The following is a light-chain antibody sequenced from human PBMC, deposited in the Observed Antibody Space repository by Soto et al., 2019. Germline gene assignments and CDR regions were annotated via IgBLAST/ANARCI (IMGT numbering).Light chain of an antibody. Sequence: DIQMSQSPSSLSAFVGDRVTITCRANQGISNSLAWYQQKPGKVPKLLIYAASTLQSGVPSRFSGSGSGTDFTLSISSLQPEDVATYYCQNYNSDRGFTFGPGTKVDIK. CDR1: QGISNS. CDR3: QNYNSDRGFT. J-gene: IGKJ3*01. V-gene: IGKV1-27*01. CDR2: AAS.